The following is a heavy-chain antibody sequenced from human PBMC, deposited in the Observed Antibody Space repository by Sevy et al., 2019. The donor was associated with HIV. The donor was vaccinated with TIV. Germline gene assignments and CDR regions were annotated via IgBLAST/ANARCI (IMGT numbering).Heavy chain of an antibody. CDR2: INPNSGGT. D-gene: IGHD6-13*01. J-gene: IGHJ5*02. Sequence: ASVKVSCKASGYTFTGYYMHWVRQAPGQGLEWMGWINPNSGGTNYAQMFQGRVTMTRDTSISTAYMELSRLRSDDTAVYYCARELEKSAAGRVGLPSDPWGQGTLVTVSS. CDR3: ARELEKSAAGRVGLPSDP. CDR1: GYTFTGYY. V-gene: IGHV1-2*02.